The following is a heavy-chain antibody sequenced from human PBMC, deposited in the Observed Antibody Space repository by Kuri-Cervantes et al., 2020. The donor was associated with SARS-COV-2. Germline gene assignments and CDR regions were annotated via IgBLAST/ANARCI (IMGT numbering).Heavy chain of an antibody. CDR2: ISSSSSYI. CDR1: GFTFSSYA. J-gene: IGHJ4*02. V-gene: IGHV3-21*01. Sequence: GGSLRLSCAASGFTFSSYAMHWVRQAPGKGLEWVSSISSSSSYIYYADSVKGRFTISRDNAKNSLYPQMNSLRAEDTAVYYCARQGLSVGDGYNKPRVFYFDYWGQGTLVTVSS. CDR3: ARQGLSVGDGYNKPRVFYFDY. D-gene: IGHD5-24*01.